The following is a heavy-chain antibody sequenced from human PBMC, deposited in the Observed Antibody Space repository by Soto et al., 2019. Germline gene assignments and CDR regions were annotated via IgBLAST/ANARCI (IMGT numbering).Heavy chain of an antibody. CDR3: ARDVVVVPAAIHWSDP. CDR1: GFTFSSYG. Sequence: EVQLVESGGGLVKPGGSLRLSCAASGFTFSSYGMKWVRQAPGKGLEWVSSISSSSSYIYYADSVKGRFTISRDNAKNSLYLQMNSLRAEDTAVYYCARDVVVVPAAIHWSDPWGQGTLVTVYS. J-gene: IGHJ5*02. V-gene: IGHV3-21*01. D-gene: IGHD2-2*01. CDR2: ISSSSSYI.